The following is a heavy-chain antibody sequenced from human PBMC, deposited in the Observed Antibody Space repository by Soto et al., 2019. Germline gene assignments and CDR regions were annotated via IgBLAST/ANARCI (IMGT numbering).Heavy chain of an antibody. CDR1: GFTFSSYA. J-gene: IGHJ1*01. CDR2: ISSNGGST. Sequence: GGSLRLSCAASGFTFSSYAMHWVRQAPGKGLEYVSAISSNGGSTYYANSVKGRFTISRDNSKNTLYLQMGSLRAEDMAAYYCARGPNIVVVVAATQLYFQHWGQGTLVTVSS. D-gene: IGHD2-15*01. V-gene: IGHV3-64*01. CDR3: ARGPNIVVVVAATQLYFQH.